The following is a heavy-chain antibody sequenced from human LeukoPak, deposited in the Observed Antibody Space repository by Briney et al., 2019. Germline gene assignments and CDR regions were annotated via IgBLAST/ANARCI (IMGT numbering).Heavy chain of an antibody. CDR3: AKERPRSSSPGNYYFDY. J-gene: IGHJ4*02. D-gene: IGHD6-13*01. V-gene: IGHV3-23*01. CDR2: ISGSGGST. Sequence: GGSLRLSCAASGFTFSSYAMSRVRQAPGKGLEWVSAISGSGGSTYYADSVKGRFTISRDNSKNTLYLQMNSLRAEDTAVYYCAKERPRSSSPGNYYFDYWGQGTLVTVSS. CDR1: GFTFSSYA.